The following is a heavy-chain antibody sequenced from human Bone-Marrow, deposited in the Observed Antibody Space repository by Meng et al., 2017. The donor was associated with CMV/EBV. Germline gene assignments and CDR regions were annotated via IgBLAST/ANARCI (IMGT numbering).Heavy chain of an antibody. CDR1: GGSISSSSYY. Sequence: SETLSLTCTVSGGSISSSSYYWGWIRQPPGKGLEWIGEINHSGSTNYNPSLKSRVTISVDTSKNQFSLKLSSVTAADTAVDYCARFLRGANWGQGTLVTVSS. CDR2: INHSGST. D-gene: IGHD3-10*01. J-gene: IGHJ4*02. V-gene: IGHV4-39*07. CDR3: ARFLRGAN.